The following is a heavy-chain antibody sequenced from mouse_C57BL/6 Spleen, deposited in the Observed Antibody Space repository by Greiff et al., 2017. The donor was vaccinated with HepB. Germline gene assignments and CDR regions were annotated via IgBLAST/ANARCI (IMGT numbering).Heavy chain of an antibody. CDR1: GYTFTSYW. J-gene: IGHJ4*01. Sequence: VQLQQSGAELVKPGASVKMSCKASGYTFTSYWITWVKQRPGQGLEWIGDIYPGSGSTNYNEKFKSKATLTVDTSSSTAYMQLSSLTSEDSAVYYCARYGYGTRDAMDYWGQGTSVTVSS. D-gene: IGHD1-2*01. V-gene: IGHV1-55*01. CDR3: ARYGYGTRDAMDY. CDR2: IYPGSGST.